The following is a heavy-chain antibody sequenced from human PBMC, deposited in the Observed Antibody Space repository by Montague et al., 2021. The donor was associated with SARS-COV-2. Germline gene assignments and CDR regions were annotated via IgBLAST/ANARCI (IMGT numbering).Heavy chain of an antibody. D-gene: IGHD3-10*01. CDR3: AHRTIRDASGSYDY. Sequence: PALVKPTQTLTLTCTFSGFSLNNNGVGAGCLRPPPRTALERPHLIHCDDDTLYSPLLTSRPTITKDTSNNQVVLTMTNIDPGDTATYDCAHRTIRDASGSYDYWGQGTLVTVSS. J-gene: IGHJ4*02. CDR2: IHCDDDT. V-gene: IGHV2-5*02. CDR1: GFSLNNNGVG.